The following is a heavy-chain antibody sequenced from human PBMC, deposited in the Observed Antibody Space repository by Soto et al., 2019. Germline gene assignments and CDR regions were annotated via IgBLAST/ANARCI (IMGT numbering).Heavy chain of an antibody. CDR1: GYTFTSYA. CDR3: ARGYYGSGNYYMVGDFDY. D-gene: IGHD3-10*01. CDR2: INADNGNT. V-gene: IGHV1-3*01. Sequence: ASVKVSCKASGYTFTSYAIHWARQAPGQRLEWMGWINADNGNTKYSQKFQGRVTITRDTSASTAYMELSSLRSEDTAVYYCARGYYGSGNYYMVGDFDYWGQGTLVTVS. J-gene: IGHJ4*02.